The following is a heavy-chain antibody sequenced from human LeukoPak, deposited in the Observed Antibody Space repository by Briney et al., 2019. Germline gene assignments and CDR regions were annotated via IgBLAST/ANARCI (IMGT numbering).Heavy chain of an antibody. J-gene: IGHJ4*02. D-gene: IGHD2-15*01. CDR3: ARDGWDLPRGYFDY. CDR1: GFTFSSYG. Sequence: PGGSLRLSCAASGFTFSSYGMHWVRQAPGKGLEWVAFIRYDGSNKYYADSVKGRFTISRDNSKNTLYLRMNSLRAEDTAVYYCARDGWDLPRGYFDYWGQGTLVTVSS. V-gene: IGHV3-30*02. CDR2: IRYDGSNK.